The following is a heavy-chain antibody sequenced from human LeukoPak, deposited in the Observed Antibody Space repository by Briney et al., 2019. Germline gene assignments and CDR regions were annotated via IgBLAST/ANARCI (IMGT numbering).Heavy chain of an antibody. Sequence: ASVKVSCKASGYTFTSYGISWVRQAPGQGLEWMGRIIPILGIANYAQKFRGRVTITADKSTSTAYMELSSLRSEDTAVYYCARSEVVGDIAFDYWGQGTLVTVSS. J-gene: IGHJ4*02. CDR1: GYTFTSYG. V-gene: IGHV1-69*04. CDR2: IIPILGIA. D-gene: IGHD1-26*01. CDR3: ARSEVVGDIAFDY.